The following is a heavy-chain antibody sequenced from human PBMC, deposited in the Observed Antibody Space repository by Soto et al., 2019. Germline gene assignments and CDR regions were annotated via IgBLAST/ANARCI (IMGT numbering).Heavy chain of an antibody. J-gene: IGHJ5*02. CDR3: AKNGCGGDCYSSVAGNWFDP. D-gene: IGHD2-21*02. Sequence: EVQLLESGGGLVQPGGSLRLSCAASGFTFSGYVMSWVRQAPGKGLEWISIISGSGGSTYYADSVKGRFTISRDNSKNTVYLQMHSLRADDTAVYYCAKNGCGGDCYSSVAGNWFDPWGQGTLVTVSS. CDR2: ISGSGGST. V-gene: IGHV3-23*01. CDR1: GFTFSGYV.